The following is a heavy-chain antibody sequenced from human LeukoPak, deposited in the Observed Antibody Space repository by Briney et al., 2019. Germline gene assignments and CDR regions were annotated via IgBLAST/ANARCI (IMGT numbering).Heavy chain of an antibody. CDR3: ASRSPLTMVGGGISY. J-gene: IGHJ4*02. Sequence: SERLSLTCAVYGGSFSGYYWSWNRQPPGKGLEWIGEINHSGSTNYNPSLKSRVTISVDTSKNQFSLKLSPVTAADTAVYYCASRSPLTMVGGGISYWGQGTLVTVSS. V-gene: IGHV4-34*01. CDR2: INHSGST. D-gene: IGHD3-10*01. CDR1: GGSFSGYY.